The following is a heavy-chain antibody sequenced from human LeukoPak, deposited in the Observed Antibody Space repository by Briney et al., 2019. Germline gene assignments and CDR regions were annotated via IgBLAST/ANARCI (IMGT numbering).Heavy chain of an antibody. V-gene: IGHV3-30*02. D-gene: IGHD5-12*01. Sequence: GGSLRLSCAASGFTFTTFGMHWVRQAPGKGLEWVAFMRYDGSNKYYADSVKGRFTTSRDSSKNTLYLQMNSLRAEDTAVYYCAKGGYSGYDDDAFDIWGQGTMVTVSS. J-gene: IGHJ3*02. CDR3: AKGGYSGYDDDAFDI. CDR2: MRYDGSNK. CDR1: GFTFTTFG.